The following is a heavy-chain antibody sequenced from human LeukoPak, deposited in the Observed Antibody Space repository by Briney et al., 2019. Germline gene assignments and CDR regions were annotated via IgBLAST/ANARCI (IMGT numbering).Heavy chain of an antibody. CDR2: ISGSGGST. V-gene: IGHV3-23*01. D-gene: IGHD4-17*01. J-gene: IGHJ4*02. CDR3: AKVGGDAGGPTDY. Sequence: GGSLRPSCAASGFTFSSYAMSWVRQAPGKGLEWVSAISGSGGSTYYADSVKGRFTISRDNSKNTLYLQMNSLRAEDTAVYYCAKVGGDAGGPTDYWGQGTLVTVSS. CDR1: GFTFSSYA.